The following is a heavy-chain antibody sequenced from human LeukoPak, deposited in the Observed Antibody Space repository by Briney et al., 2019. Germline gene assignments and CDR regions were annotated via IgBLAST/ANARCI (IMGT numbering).Heavy chain of an antibody. CDR3: ATYYYDSSGYLSLFDY. CDR1: GGTFSSYA. D-gene: IGHD3-22*01. V-gene: IGHV1-69*04. J-gene: IGHJ4*02. CDR2: IIPILGIA. Sequence: ASVKVSCKASGGTFSSYAISWVRQAPGQGLEWMGRIIPILGIANYAQKFQGRVTITADESTSTAYMELSSLRSEDTAVYYCATYYYDSSGYLSLFDYWGQGTLVTVSS.